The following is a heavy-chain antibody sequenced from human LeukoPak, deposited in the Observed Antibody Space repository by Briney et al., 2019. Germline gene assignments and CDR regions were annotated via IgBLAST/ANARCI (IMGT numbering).Heavy chain of an antibody. CDR2: MSHGGGA. J-gene: IGHJ5*02. CDR3: AKSLYCDGDCP. V-gene: IGHV4-34*08. D-gene: IGHD2-21*02. Sequence: GSLRLSCAASGFTFSSYAMSWIRQSPGKGLEWIGEMSHGGGAKYNPSLKARVTISLDTSKNQFSLRLNSVTAADTAVYYCAKSLYCDGDCPWGQGTLVTVSS. CDR1: GFTFSSYA.